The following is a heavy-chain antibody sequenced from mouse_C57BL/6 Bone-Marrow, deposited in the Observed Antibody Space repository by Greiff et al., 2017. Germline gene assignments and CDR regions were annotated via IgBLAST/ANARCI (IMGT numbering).Heavy chain of an antibody. CDR2: IYPRSGNT. J-gene: IGHJ3*01. D-gene: IGHD2-1*01. V-gene: IGHV1-81*01. CDR3: ASPIYYGTAWFAY. CDR1: GYTFTSYG. Sequence: VQRVESGAELARPGASVKLSCKASGYTFTSYGISWVKQRTGQGLEWIGEIYPRSGNTYYNEKFKGKATLTADKSSSTAYMELRSLTSEDSAVYFCASPIYYGTAWFAYWGQGTLVTVSA.